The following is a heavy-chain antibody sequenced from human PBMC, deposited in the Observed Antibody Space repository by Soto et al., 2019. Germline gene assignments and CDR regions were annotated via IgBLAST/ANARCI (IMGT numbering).Heavy chain of an antibody. CDR2: INHSGST. CDR1: GGSFSGYY. D-gene: IGHD3-10*01. CDR3: ARGYGSVTTRLYNWFDP. V-gene: IGHV4-34*01. J-gene: IGHJ5*02. Sequence: PSETLSLTCAVYGGSFSGYYWSWIRQPPGKGLEWIGEINHSGSTNYNPSLKSRVTISVDTSKNQFSLKLSSVTAADTAVYYCARGYGSVTTRLYNWFDPWGQGTLVTVSS.